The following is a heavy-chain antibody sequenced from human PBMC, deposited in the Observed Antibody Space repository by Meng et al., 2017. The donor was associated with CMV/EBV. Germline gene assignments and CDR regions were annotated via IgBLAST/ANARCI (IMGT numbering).Heavy chain of an antibody. D-gene: IGHD5-12*01. CDR3: TSHYSKWLAKTNPDS. V-gene: IGHV2-5*01. J-gene: IGHJ4*02. CDR2: IYWNDDK. Sequence: SGPTLVKPTQTLTLTGTFSGFSLSTSGVGVGWIRQPPGKALEWRALIYWNDDKRYSPSLKSRLTITQDTSNNQVVLTMTNMDPVDTATYYCTSHYSKWLAKTNPDSWGQGTLVTVSS. CDR1: GFSLSTSGVG.